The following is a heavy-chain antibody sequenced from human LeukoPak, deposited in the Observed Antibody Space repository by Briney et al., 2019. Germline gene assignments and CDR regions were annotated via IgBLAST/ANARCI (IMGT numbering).Heavy chain of an antibody. Sequence: GGSLRLSCAASGFTFSSYWMHWVRQAPGKGLEWVSRINSDGGSTSYADSVKGRFTISRDSAKNTLYLEMNSLRAEDTAVYYCARYNWNSAPFDYWGQGTLVTVSS. J-gene: IGHJ4*02. CDR2: INSDGGST. CDR1: GFTFSSYW. D-gene: IGHD1-7*01. V-gene: IGHV3-74*01. CDR3: ARYNWNSAPFDY.